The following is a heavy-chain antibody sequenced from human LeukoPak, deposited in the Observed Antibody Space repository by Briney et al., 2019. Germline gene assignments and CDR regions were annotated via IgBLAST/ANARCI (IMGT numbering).Heavy chain of an antibody. CDR2: IKQDGSEK. D-gene: IGHD2-2*01. Sequence: GGSLRLSCAASGFTFSSYWMSWVRQAPGKGLEWVANIKQDGSEKYYVDSEKGRFTISRDNAKNSLYLQMNSLRAEDTAVYYCARDQGTSYYGMDVWGKGTTVTVSS. CDR3: ARDQGTSYYGMDV. CDR1: GFTFSSYW. J-gene: IGHJ6*04. V-gene: IGHV3-7*03.